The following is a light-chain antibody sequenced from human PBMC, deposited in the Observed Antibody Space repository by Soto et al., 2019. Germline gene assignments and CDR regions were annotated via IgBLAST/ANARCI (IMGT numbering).Light chain of an antibody. CDR2: DIS. V-gene: IGLV2-11*01. CDR3: CSYAGSYTVV. Sequence: QSALTQPRSVSGSPGQWVTISCTGTSSDVGGYNYVSWYQQHPGKAPKLMIYDISKRPSGVPDRFSGSKSGNTASLTSSGLQAEDGADYYCCSYAGSYTVVFGTGTKLTVL. CDR1: SSDVGGYNY. J-gene: IGLJ1*01.